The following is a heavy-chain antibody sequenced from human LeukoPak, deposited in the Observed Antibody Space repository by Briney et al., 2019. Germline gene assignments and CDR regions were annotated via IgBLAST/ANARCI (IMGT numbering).Heavy chain of an antibody. J-gene: IGHJ6*02. Sequence: GGSLRLSCAASGFTFSSYSMNWVRQAPGKGLEWVSSITSSSSYKYYADSVKGRFTIPRDNAKNTLYLQMNSLRAEDTAVYYCARFRGSYYYYYGMDVWGQGTTVTVSS. CDR3: ARFRGSYYYYYGMDV. CDR2: ITSSSSYK. CDR1: GFTFSSYS. V-gene: IGHV3-21*01. D-gene: IGHD3-10*01.